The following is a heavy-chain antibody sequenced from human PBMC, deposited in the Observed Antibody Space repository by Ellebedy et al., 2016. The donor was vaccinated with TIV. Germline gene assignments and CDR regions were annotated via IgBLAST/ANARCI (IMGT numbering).Heavy chain of an antibody. Sequence: GESLKISCAASGFTFSTYSMDWVRQAPGKGLEWVSGLSGSGGTTYYADSVKGRFTISRDNSKNTVYLQMNYQRAEDTAVYYCAKDLITGTARRGTMPDSWGQGTLVTVSS. CDR2: LSGSGGTT. J-gene: IGHJ4*02. V-gene: IGHV3-23*01. D-gene: IGHD1-7*01. CDR1: GFTFSTYS. CDR3: AKDLITGTARRGTMPDS.